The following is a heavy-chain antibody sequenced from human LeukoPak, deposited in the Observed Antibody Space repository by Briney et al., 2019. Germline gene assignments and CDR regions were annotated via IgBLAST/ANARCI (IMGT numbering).Heavy chain of an antibody. CDR1: GFTFSRYA. CDR3: ARVMAGYSYMDV. V-gene: IGHV3-21*01. D-gene: IGHD3-10*01. CDR2: ISTTSSSSYI. Sequence: GGSLRLSCSASGFTFSRYAMNWVRQAPGKGLEWVSSISTTSSSSYIHNADSMKGRFTISRDNAKSSLYLQMNSLRAEDTAVYYCARVMAGYSYMDVWGKGTTVTVSS. J-gene: IGHJ6*03.